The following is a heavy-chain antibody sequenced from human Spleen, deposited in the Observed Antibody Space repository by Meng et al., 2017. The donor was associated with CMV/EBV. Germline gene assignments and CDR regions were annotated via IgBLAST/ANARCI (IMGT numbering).Heavy chain of an antibody. Sequence: ASVKVSCKASGYTFTNYEINWVRQATGQGLEWMGWMNPNSGNTGYAQKFQGRVTITRNTSISTAYMELSSLRSEDTAVYYCARVGGSYSVGDYWGQGTLVTVSS. D-gene: IGHD1-26*01. CDR1: GYTFTNYE. CDR3: ARVGGSYSVGDY. V-gene: IGHV1-8*03. J-gene: IGHJ4*02. CDR2: MNPNSGNT.